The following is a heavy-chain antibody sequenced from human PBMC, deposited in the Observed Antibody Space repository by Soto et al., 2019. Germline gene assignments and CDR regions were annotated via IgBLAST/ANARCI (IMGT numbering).Heavy chain of an antibody. Sequence: QVQLQQWGAGLLKPSETLSLTCAVYGGSFSGYYWSWIRQPPGKGLEWIGEINHSGSTNYNPSLKSGVSIARDPSKTHFSQMRRSLTAADAAVYYCARGQCGGRGFDPWGQGTLVTVSS. V-gene: IGHV4-34*01. CDR3: ARGQCGGRGFDP. CDR2: INHSGST. CDR1: GGSFSGYY. J-gene: IGHJ5*02. D-gene: IGHD1-1*01.